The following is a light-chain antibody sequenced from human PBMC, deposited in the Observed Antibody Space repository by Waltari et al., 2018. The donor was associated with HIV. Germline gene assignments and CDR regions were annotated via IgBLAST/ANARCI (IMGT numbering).Light chain of an antibody. CDR3: VVYLGSGTWV. Sequence: QTVVTQEPSLSVSPGGTVTPTCGLSSGSVSTTSYPRWLQQTPGQTPRTLIFNTHSRSSGVPDRFSGSILGNKAALTIAGAQADDESDYYCVVYLGSGTWVFGGGTKLTVL. CDR2: NTH. J-gene: IGLJ2*01. CDR1: SGSVSTTSY. V-gene: IGLV8-61*01.